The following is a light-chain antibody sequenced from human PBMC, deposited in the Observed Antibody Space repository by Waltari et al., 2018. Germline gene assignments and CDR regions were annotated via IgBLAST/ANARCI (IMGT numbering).Light chain of an antibody. J-gene: IGLJ1*01. CDR3: SSYTSSSTFAV. V-gene: IGLV2-14*01. CDR1: SSDVGGYNY. CDR2: DVS. Sequence: QSALTQPASVSGSPGQSITISCTGTSSDVGGYNYVSWYQQHPGKAPKLMIYDVSKRPSGVSNRFSGSKSGNTASLTISGLQAEDDADYYCSSYTSSSTFAVFGTGTKVTVL.